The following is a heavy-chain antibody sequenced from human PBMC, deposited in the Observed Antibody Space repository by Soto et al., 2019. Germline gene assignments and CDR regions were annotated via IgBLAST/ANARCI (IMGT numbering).Heavy chain of an antibody. CDR3: AREGTRYSSGSY. CDR1: AGFISSSRYY. J-gene: IGHJ4*02. CDR2: IYYSGST. D-gene: IGHD1-26*01. V-gene: IGHV4-31*03. Sequence: TQSLPGTVSAGFISSSRYYWNWIRQHPGKGLEWIGYIYYSGSTYYNPSLKSRVTISVDTSKNQFSLKLSSVTAADTAVYYCAREGTRYSSGSYWSQGTLVTVSS.